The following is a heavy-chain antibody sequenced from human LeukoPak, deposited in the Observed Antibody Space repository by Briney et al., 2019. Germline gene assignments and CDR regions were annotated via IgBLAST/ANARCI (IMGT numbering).Heavy chain of an antibody. Sequence: SETLSLTCTVSGGSISSYYWSWIRQPPGKGLEWIGYIYYSGSTNYNPSLKSRVTISVDTSKNQFSLNLNSVTAADTAVYYCARADGYYCGMDVWGQGTTVTVSS. CDR1: GGSISSYY. J-gene: IGHJ6*02. V-gene: IGHV4-59*01. D-gene: IGHD5-24*01. CDR2: IYYSGST. CDR3: ARADGYYCGMDV.